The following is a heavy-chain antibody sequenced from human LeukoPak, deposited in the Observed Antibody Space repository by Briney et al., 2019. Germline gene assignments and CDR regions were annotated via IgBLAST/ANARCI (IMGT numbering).Heavy chain of an antibody. CDR2: IIPIFGTA. J-gene: IGHJ5*02. V-gene: IGHV1-69*06. Sequence: SVKVSCKASGGTFSSYAISWVRQAPGQGLEWMGGIIPIFGTANYAQKFQGRVTITADKSTSTAYMELSSLRSEDTAVYYCARDPGIAARHRWFDPWGQGTLVTVSS. D-gene: IGHD6-6*01. CDR1: GGTFSSYA. CDR3: ARDPGIAARHRWFDP.